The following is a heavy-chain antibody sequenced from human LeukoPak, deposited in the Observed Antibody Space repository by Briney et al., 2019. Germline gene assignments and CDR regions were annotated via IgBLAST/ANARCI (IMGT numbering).Heavy chain of an antibody. CDR3: ARAPVRTGPFDY. D-gene: IGHD2-8*01. Sequence: GGSLRLSCAASGFTFSSYWMHWVRQAPGKGLVWVSRINSDGSSTSYADSVKGRFTISRDNAKNTLYLQMNSLRAEDTAVYYCARAPVRTGPFDYWGQGTLVTVSS. CDR2: INSDGSST. CDR1: GFTFSSYW. V-gene: IGHV3-74*01. J-gene: IGHJ4*02.